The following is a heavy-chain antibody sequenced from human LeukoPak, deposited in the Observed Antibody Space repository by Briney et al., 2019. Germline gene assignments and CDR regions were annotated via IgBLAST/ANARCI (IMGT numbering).Heavy chain of an antibody. CDR1: GFTFRTSG. J-gene: IGHJ6*03. D-gene: IGHD2-2*03. CDR3: ARDSPLGYCSSTSCFVNYMDV. V-gene: IGHV3-30*03. Sequence: GGSLRLSCAASGFTFRTSGMNWVRQAPGKGLEWVAVISYDGSNKYYADSVKGRFTISRDNSKNTLYLQMNSLRAEDTAVYYCARDSPLGYCSSTSCFVNYMDVWGKGTTVTVSS. CDR2: ISYDGSNK.